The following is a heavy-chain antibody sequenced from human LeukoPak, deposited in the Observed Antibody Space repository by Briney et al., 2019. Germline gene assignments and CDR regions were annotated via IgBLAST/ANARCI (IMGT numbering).Heavy chain of an antibody. CDR3: ARSYGSGSYYIAGHYFDY. V-gene: IGHV3-48*01. Sequence: GGSLRLSCAASGFTFSSYSMNWVRQAPGKGLEGVSYISSSSSTIYYADSVKGRFTISRDNAKNSLYLQMNSLRAEDTAVYYCARSYGSGSYYIAGHYFDYWGQGTLVTVSS. D-gene: IGHD3-10*01. J-gene: IGHJ4*02. CDR1: GFTFSSYS. CDR2: ISSSSSTI.